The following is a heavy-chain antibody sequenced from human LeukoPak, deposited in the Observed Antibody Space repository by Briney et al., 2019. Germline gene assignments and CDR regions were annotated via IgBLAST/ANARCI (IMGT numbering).Heavy chain of an antibody. CDR1: GGSISSYY. D-gene: IGHD3-10*01. J-gene: IGHJ4*02. CDR3: VGSGSYFHY. Sequence: SETLSLTCTVSGGSISSYYWSWIRQPPGKGLEWIGYIYYSGSTNYNPSLKSRVTISVDTSKNQFSLKLSSVTAADTAVYYCVGSGSYFHYWGQGTLVTVSS. CDR2: IYYSGST. V-gene: IGHV4-59*12.